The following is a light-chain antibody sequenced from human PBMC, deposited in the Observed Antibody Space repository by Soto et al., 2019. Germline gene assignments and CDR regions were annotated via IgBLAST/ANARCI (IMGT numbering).Light chain of an antibody. CDR1: QRITTY. J-gene: IGKJ2*01. CDR2: TSG. V-gene: IGKV1-39*01. Sequence: IHMTQSPSSLSASVGDRVTITCRASQRITTYLNWYQQKPGEAPKLLISTSGTLQRGVPSRFSSSGSGTDFTLTITSLQPADFATYFCQQTYSTPYTFGQGTQLEFK. CDR3: QQTYSTPYT.